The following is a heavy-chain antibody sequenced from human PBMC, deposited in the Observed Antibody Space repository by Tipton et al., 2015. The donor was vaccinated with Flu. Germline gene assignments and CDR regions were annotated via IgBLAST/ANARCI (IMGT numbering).Heavy chain of an antibody. J-gene: IGHJ4*02. Sequence: TLSLTCTISGDSISGDYYWGWIRQPPGKGLEWIGNIFHAGSTYHNPSLRSRVTISVDTSKNQFSLKLSSVTAADTAVYYCARTVYDYVWGSYRPFDYWGQGTLVTVSS. CDR1: GDSISGDYY. CDR3: ARTVYDYVWGSYRPFDY. CDR2: IFHAGST. D-gene: IGHD3-16*02. V-gene: IGHV4-38-2*02.